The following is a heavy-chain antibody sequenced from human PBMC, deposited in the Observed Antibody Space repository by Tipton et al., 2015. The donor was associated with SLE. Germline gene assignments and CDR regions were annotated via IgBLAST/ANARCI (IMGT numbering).Heavy chain of an antibody. D-gene: IGHD1-14*01. CDR2: LSTSGRT. V-gene: IGHV4-61*02. J-gene: IGHJ2*01. CDR1: GGSISSGSYF. Sequence: TLSLTCTVSGGSISSGSYFWTWIRQPAGKGLEWIGRLSTSGRTNYIPSLKSRVTISGETSKNQFSLKLTSVTAADTAVYFCARDRCINTTCRWFFDPWGRGTLVTVSS. CDR3: ARDRCINTTCRWFFDP.